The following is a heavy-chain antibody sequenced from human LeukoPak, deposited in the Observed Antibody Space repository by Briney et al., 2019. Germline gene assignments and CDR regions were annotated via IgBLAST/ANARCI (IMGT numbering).Heavy chain of an antibody. CDR2: INHSGST. V-gene: IGHV4-34*01. J-gene: IGHJ4*02. CDR1: GGSFSGYY. Sequence: PETLSLTCAVYGGSFSGYYWGWIRQPPGKGLEWIGEINHSGSTNYNPSLKSRVTISVDTSKNQFSLKLSSVTAADTAVYYCARRSGSYYHYWGQGTLVTVSS. D-gene: IGHD1-26*01. CDR3: ARRSGSYYHY.